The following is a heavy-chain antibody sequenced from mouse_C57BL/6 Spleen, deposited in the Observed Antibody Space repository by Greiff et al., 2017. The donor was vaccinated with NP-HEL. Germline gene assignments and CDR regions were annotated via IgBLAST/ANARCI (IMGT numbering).Heavy chain of an antibody. CDR1: GYTFTGYW. CDR3: SRSDSNYEFFAY. Sequence: VHLVESGAELMKPGASVKLSCKATGYTFTGYWIEWVKQRPGHGLEWIGEILPGSGSTNYNEKFKGKATFTADTSSNTAYMQLSSLTTEDSAINYCSRSDSNYEFFAYWGQGTLVTVSA. D-gene: IGHD2-5*01. V-gene: IGHV1-9*01. J-gene: IGHJ3*01. CDR2: ILPGSGST.